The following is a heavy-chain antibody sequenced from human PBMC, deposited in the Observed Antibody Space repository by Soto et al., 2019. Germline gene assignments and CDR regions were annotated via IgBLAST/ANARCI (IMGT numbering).Heavy chain of an antibody. J-gene: IGHJ5*02. Sequence: PSETLSLTCAVSGGSISSSNWWHWVRQPPGKGLEWIGEIHHSVTTNYNPSLKSRLPISVDRSKNQFSLKLNSVTAADTAVYYCAGVRQYCSGTSCYLDPWGQGTLVTVSS. V-gene: IGHV4-4*02. D-gene: IGHD2-2*01. CDR2: IHHSVTT. CDR1: GGSISSSNW. CDR3: AGVRQYCSGTSCYLDP.